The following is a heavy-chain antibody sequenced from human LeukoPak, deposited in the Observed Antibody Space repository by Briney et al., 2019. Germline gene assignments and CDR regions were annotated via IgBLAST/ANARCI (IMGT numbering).Heavy chain of an antibody. CDR2: IYYSGST. J-gene: IGHJ3*02. V-gene: IGHV4-39*07. CDR1: GGSISSSSYY. Sequence: PSETLSLTCTVSGGSISSSSYYWGWIRQPPGKGLEWIGSIYYSGSTYYNPSLKSRVTISVDTSKNQFSLKLSSVTAADTAVYYCARARDSMIVVVTGPDAFDIWGQGTMVTVSS. D-gene: IGHD3-22*01. CDR3: ARARDSMIVVVTGPDAFDI.